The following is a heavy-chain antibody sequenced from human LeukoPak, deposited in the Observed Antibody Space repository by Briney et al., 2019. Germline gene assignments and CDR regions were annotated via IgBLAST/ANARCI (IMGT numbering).Heavy chain of an antibody. Sequence: PSETLSLTCTVSGNSISSGDNYWSWIRQPAGKGLEWIGRIYTSGSTNYNPSLKSRVTISGDTSKNQFSLRLSSVTAADTAVYYCARSKDACNWGWFDPWGQGTLVTVSS. CDR1: GNSISSGDNY. D-gene: IGHD7-27*01. CDR2: IYTSGST. V-gene: IGHV4-61*02. J-gene: IGHJ5*02. CDR3: ARSKDACNWGWFDP.